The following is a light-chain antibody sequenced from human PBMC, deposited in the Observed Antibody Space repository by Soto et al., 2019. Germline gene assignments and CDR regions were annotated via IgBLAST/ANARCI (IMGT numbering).Light chain of an antibody. J-gene: IGKJ5*01. CDR3: QQYGSSPAT. CDR1: QSVSSSY. V-gene: IGKV3-20*01. Sequence: EIVLTQSPGTLSLSPGERATLSCRASQSVSSSYLAWYQQKPGQAPRLLIYGASSRAIGIPDRFSGSGSGTDFTLTISKLEPEDFAVYYCQQYGSSPATFGRGTRLEIK. CDR2: GAS.